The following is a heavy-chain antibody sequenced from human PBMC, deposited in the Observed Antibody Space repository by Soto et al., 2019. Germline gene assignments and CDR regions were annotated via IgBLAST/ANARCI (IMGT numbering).Heavy chain of an antibody. Sequence: SETLSLTCTVSADSISNYYWSWIRQPPGKGLEWIGYIYYSGSTHYNPSLKSRVTISVDTSKNQFSLKLSSVTAADTAVYYCARHLWVGSSWYLGALDIWGQGTMVTVS. D-gene: IGHD6-13*01. J-gene: IGHJ3*02. CDR3: ARHLWVGSSWYLGALDI. V-gene: IGHV4-59*08. CDR1: ADSISNYY. CDR2: IYYSGST.